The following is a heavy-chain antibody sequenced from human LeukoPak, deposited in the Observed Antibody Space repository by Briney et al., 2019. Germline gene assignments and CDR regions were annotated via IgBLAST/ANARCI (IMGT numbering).Heavy chain of an antibody. CDR1: GGTFSSYA. V-gene: IGHV1-69*05. CDR2: IIPIFGTA. D-gene: IGHD5-12*01. CDR3: ARGIRRGYSGPMYYFDY. Sequence: SVKVSCKASGGTFSSYAISWVRQAPGQGLEWMGGIIPIFGTANYAQKLQGRVTMTTDTSTSTAYMELRSLRSDDTAVYYCARGIRRGYSGPMYYFDYWGQGTLVTVSS. J-gene: IGHJ4*02.